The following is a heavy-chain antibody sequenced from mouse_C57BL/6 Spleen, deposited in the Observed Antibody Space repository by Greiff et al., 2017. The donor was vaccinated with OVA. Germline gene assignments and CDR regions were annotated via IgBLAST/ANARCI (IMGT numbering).Heavy chain of an antibody. Sequence: VQPQQSGAELVKPGASVKLSCKASGYTFTEYTIHWVKQRSGQGLEWIGWFYPGSGSIKYNEKFKDKATLTADKSSSTVYMELSRLTSEDSAVYFCARHEKGHYYGSGDYAMDYWGQGTSVTVSS. D-gene: IGHD1-1*01. V-gene: IGHV1-62-2*01. J-gene: IGHJ4*01. CDR2: FYPGSGSI. CDR1: GYTFTEYT. CDR3: ARHEKGHYYGSGDYAMDY.